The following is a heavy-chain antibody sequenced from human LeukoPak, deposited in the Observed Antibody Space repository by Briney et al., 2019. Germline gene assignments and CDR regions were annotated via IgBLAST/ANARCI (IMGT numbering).Heavy chain of an antibody. J-gene: IGHJ4*02. CDR1: GYRFNNYW. CDR2: IYPGDSDT. D-gene: IGHD5-18*01. CDR3: ARQAYTYAPFDY. Sequence: GESLKISCKGSGYRFNNYWIGWVRQMPGKGLEWRGIIYPGDSDTRYSPSFQGQVTISADRSISTAYLQWSSLKASDTAMYYCARQAYTYAPFDYWGQGTLVTVSS. V-gene: IGHV5-51*01.